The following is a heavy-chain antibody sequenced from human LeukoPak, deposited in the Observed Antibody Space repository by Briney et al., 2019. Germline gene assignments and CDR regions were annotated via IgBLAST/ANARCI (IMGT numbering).Heavy chain of an antibody. J-gene: IGHJ4*02. CDR2: IKSKTDGGTT. CDR3: TTDSGSYSQGFDY. V-gene: IGHV3-15*01. CDR1: GFTFSNAW. Sequence: PGGSLRLSCAASGFTFSNAWMSWVRQAPGKGLEWVGRIKSKTDGGTTDYAAPVKGRFTISRDDSKNTLYPQMNSLKTEDTAVYYCTTDSGSYSQGFDYWGQGTLVTVSS. D-gene: IGHD3-10*01.